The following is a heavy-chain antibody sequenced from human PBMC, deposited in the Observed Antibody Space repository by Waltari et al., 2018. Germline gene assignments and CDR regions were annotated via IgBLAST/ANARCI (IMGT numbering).Heavy chain of an antibody. Sequence: QVQLVQSGAEVKQPGASVKVSCKASGGTFGTYAITWVRQAPGQGLEWMGGVIPIFGTPNYAPNFQGRVTVSADPSTSTAYLEGRRLISEGTAVYYCAKREIGYAFDIWGHGTMVTVSS. V-gene: IGHV1-69*12. CDR1: GGTFGTYA. CDR2: VIPIFGTP. CDR3: AKREIGYAFDI. J-gene: IGHJ3*02. D-gene: IGHD1-26*01.